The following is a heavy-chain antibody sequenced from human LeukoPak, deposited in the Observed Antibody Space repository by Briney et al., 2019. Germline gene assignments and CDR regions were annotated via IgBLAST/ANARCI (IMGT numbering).Heavy chain of an antibody. CDR2: ISYDGSNK. J-gene: IGHJ4*02. Sequence: GRSLRLSCAASGFTFSSYAMHWVRQAPGKGLEWVAVISYDGSNKYYADSVKGRFTISRDNSKNTLYLQMNSLRAEDTAVYYCARDCGYSSGWEYFDYWGQGTLVTVSS. CDR3: ARDCGYSSGWEYFDY. CDR1: GFTFSSYA. V-gene: IGHV3-30*04. D-gene: IGHD6-19*01.